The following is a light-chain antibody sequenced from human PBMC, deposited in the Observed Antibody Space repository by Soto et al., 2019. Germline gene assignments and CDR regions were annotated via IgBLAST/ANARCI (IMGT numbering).Light chain of an antibody. CDR1: GSNIGAGYD. CDR2: GNI. CDR3: QSYDSSLSVFYV. J-gene: IGLJ1*01. Sequence: QSVLTQPPSVSGAPGQRVTISCTGSGSNIGAGYDVHWYQQLPGTAPKLLIYGNINRPSGVPDRFSGSKSGTSASLAITGLQAEYEADYYCQSYDSSLSVFYVFGTGTKLTVL. V-gene: IGLV1-40*01.